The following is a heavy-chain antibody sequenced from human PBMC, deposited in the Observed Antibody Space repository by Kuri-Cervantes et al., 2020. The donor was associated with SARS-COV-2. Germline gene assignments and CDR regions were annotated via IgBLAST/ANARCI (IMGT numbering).Heavy chain of an antibody. CDR2: IIPIFDSP. CDR3: ARGGYGYGYDRNYYYYGMDV. Sequence: SVKVSCKASGCLFNSYSISCVRQAPGQGLEWMGGIIPIFDSPDFAQRFQGRATITADKSTSTANMDLSSLRSEDTAVYYCARGGYGYGYDRNYYYYGMDVWGQGTTVTVSS. CDR1: GCLFNSYS. V-gene: IGHV1-69*06. D-gene: IGHD5-18*01. J-gene: IGHJ6*02.